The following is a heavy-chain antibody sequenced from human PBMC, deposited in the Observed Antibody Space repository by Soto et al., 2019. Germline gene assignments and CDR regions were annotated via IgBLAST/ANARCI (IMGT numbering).Heavy chain of an antibody. CDR1: GGSISSGGYY. CDR3: ARAGGYSGYANGVDY. D-gene: IGHD5-12*01. Sequence: QVQLQESGPGLVKPSQTLSLTCTVSGGSISSGGYYWSWIRQHPGNGLEWIGYIYYSGSTYYNPSLKSRVTISVDTSKNQFSLKLSSVTAADTAVYYCARAGGYSGYANGVDYWGQGTLVTVSS. CDR2: IYYSGST. V-gene: IGHV4-31*03. J-gene: IGHJ4*02.